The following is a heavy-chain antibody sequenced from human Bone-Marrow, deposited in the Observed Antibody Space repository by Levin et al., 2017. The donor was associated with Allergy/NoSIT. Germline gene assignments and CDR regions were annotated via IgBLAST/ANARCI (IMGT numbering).Heavy chain of an antibody. J-gene: IGHJ4*02. Sequence: PGESLKISCAGSGYSFGNYAMHWVRQAPGKGLDWVAVTSHDGGITNYADSVKGRFTVSRDNSKSTLYLQMNGLRSEDTAVYYCARVGYGDYLEYWGQGTLVTVSS. D-gene: IGHD4-17*01. CDR3: ARVGYGDYLEY. CDR2: TSHDGGIT. V-gene: IGHV3-30-3*01. CDR1: GYSFGNYA.